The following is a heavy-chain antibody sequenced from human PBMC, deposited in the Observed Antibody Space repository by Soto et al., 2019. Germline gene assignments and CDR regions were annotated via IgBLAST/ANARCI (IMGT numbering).Heavy chain of an antibody. J-gene: IGHJ5*02. CDR3: AGLQSMRLSGLDP. V-gene: IGHV4-30-4*01. CDR1: GGSISSGDYY. Sequence: SETLSLTCAVSGGSISSGDYYWSWIRQPPGKGLEWIGYIYYSGSTYYNPSLKSRVTISVDTSKNQFSLKLSSVTAADTAVYYCAGLQSMRLSGLDPWGQGTLVTVSS. D-gene: IGHD3-16*02. CDR2: IYYSGST.